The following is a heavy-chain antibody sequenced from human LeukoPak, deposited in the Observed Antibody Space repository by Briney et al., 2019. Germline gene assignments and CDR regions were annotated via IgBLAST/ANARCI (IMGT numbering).Heavy chain of an antibody. Sequence: ASVKVSCKASGGTFSSYAISWVRQAPGQGLEWMGRIIPIFGTANYAQKFQGRVTITTDESTSTAYMELSSLRSEDTAVYYCARGLSSGWYVDYWGQGTLVTVSS. CDR3: ARGLSSGWYVDY. J-gene: IGHJ4*02. D-gene: IGHD6-19*01. V-gene: IGHV1-69*05. CDR1: GGTFSSYA. CDR2: IIPIFGTA.